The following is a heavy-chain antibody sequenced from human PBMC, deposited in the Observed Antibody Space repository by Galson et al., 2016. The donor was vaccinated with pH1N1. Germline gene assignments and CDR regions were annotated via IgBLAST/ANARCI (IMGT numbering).Heavy chain of an antibody. CDR2: ISYNGLDK. CDR1: GFNFDTYA. Sequence: SLRLSCAASGFNFDTYAMHWVRQTPGKGLEWVAFISYNGLDKSYAASLKGRFTISRDNSKNTLYLQMNSLRAEDTALYYCAREDWSYADTYYQGKDVWGQGTTVTVSS. J-gene: IGHJ6*02. D-gene: IGHD3-16*01. CDR3: AREDWSYADTYYQGKDV. V-gene: IGHV3-30-3*01.